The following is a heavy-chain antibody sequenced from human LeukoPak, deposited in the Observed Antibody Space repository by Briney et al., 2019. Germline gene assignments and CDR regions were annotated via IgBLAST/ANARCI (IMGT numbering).Heavy chain of an antibody. Sequence: PSETLSLTCTVSGGSISSYYWSWIRQPPGKGLEWIGEINHSGSTNYNPSLKSRVTISVDTSKNQFSLKLSSVTAADTAVYYCARVYDFWSGYFYYFDYWGQGTLVTVSS. V-gene: IGHV4-34*01. J-gene: IGHJ4*02. D-gene: IGHD3-3*01. CDR2: INHSGST. CDR1: GGSISSYY. CDR3: ARVYDFWSGYFYYFDY.